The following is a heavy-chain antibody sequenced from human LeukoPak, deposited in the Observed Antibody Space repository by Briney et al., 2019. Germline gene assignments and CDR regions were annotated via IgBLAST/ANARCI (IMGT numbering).Heavy chain of an antibody. V-gene: IGHV4-30-2*01. CDR3: ARGRDYGDCTNYWYFDL. Sequence: SQTLSLTCAVSGGSISSGGYSWSWIRQPPGKGLEWIGYIYHSGSTYYNPSLKSRVTISVDRSKNQFSLKLSSVTAADTAVYYCARGRDYGDCTNYWYFDLWGRGTLVTVSS. CDR2: IYHSGST. CDR1: GGSISSGGYS. J-gene: IGHJ2*01. D-gene: IGHD4-17*01.